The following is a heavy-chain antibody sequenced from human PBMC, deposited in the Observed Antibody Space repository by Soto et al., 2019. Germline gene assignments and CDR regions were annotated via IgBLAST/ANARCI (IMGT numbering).Heavy chain of an antibody. V-gene: IGHV3-15*01. Sequence: AGGSLRLSCAASGFTFSNAWMSWVRQAPGKGLEWVGRIKSKTDGGTTDYAAPVKGRFTISRDDSKNTLYLQMNSLRDEDTAVYYCARDNGLAGSFDPWGQGTLVTVSS. J-gene: IGHJ5*02. CDR1: GFTFSNAW. CDR3: ARDNGLAGSFDP. CDR2: IKSKTDGGTT. D-gene: IGHD6-13*01.